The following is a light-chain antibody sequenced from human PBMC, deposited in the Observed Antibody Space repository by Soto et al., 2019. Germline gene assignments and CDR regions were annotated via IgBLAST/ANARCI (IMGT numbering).Light chain of an antibody. CDR1: SSDVGGYNF. CDR3: SSYSSSSPYV. CDR2: EVS. V-gene: IGLV2-14*01. J-gene: IGLJ1*01. Sequence: QSVLTQPASVSGSPGQSITISCTGTSSDVGGYNFVSWYQQHPGEAPKLIIYEVSNRPSGASYRFSGSKSGNMASLTISGLQAEDEADYYCSSYSSSSPYVFGTGTKVTVL.